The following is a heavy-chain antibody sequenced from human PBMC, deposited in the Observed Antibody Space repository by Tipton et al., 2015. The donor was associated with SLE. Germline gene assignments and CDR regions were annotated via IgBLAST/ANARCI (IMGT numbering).Heavy chain of an antibody. Sequence: TLSLICTVSGGSISSYHWSWIRQSPGKGLEWIGYIYYSGGTNYNPTLKSRVTISIDASRKQFSLKLTSVTAADTAIYYCARLLGTTLTTGDWFDPWGQGILVTVST. V-gene: IGHV4-59*08. CDR2: IYYSGGT. J-gene: IGHJ5*02. CDR1: GGSISSYH. CDR3: ARLLGTTLTTGDWFDP. D-gene: IGHD3-9*01.